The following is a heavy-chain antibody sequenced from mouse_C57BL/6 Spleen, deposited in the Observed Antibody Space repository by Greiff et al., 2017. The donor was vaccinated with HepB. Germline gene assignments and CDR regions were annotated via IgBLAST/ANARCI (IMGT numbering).Heavy chain of an antibody. D-gene: IGHD1-1*01. CDR3: VRDLSYYGSSYYFDY. CDR1: GFTFNTYA. CDR2: IRSKSSNYAT. Sequence: EVNVVESGGGLVQPKGSLKLSCAASGFTFNTYAMHWVRQAPGKGLEWVARIRSKSSNYATYYADSVKDRFTISRDDSQSMLYLQMNNLKTEDTAMYYCVRDLSYYGSSYYFDYWGQGTTLTVSS. J-gene: IGHJ2*01. V-gene: IGHV10-3*01.